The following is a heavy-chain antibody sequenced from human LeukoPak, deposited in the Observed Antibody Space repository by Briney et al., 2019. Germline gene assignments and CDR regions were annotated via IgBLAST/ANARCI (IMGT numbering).Heavy chain of an antibody. CDR1: GGTFSSYA. D-gene: IGHD3-10*01. Sequence: VASVKVSCEASGGTFSSYAISWVRQAPGQGLEWMGRIIPILGIANYAQKFQGRVTITADKSTSTAYMELSSLRSEDTAVYYCASTPRYGSGSYFSYGMDVWGQGTTVTVSS. CDR2: IIPILGIA. J-gene: IGHJ6*02. V-gene: IGHV1-69*04. CDR3: ASTPRYGSGSYFSYGMDV.